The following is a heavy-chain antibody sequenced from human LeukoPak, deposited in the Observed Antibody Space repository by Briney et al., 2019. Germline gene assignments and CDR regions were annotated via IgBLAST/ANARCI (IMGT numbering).Heavy chain of an antibody. D-gene: IGHD6-13*01. CDR2: ISGSGGST. CDR1: GFIFSSYA. V-gene: IGHV3-23*01. CDR3: AKARGAAAGYGYFDL. J-gene: IGHJ2*01. Sequence: GGSLGLSCAASGFIFSSYAMSWVRQAPGKGLEWVSAISGSGGSTYYADSVKGRFTISRDNSKNTLYLQMNSLRAEDTAVYYCAKARGAAAGYGYFDLWGRGTLVTVSS.